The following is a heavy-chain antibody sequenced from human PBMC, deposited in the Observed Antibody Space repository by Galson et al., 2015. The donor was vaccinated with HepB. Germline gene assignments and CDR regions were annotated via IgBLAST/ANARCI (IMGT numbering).Heavy chain of an antibody. Sequence: CAISGARVSSNSAAWNWIRRSPSRGLEGLGGAYYRSKWYNDYAVSVKSRITINPDTSKNQFSLQLNSVTPEDTAVYYCARDNGDYVFDYWGQGTLVTVSS. CDR1: GARVSSNSAA. D-gene: IGHD4-17*01. CDR2: AYYRSKWYN. CDR3: ARDNGDYVFDY. J-gene: IGHJ4*02. V-gene: IGHV6-1*01.